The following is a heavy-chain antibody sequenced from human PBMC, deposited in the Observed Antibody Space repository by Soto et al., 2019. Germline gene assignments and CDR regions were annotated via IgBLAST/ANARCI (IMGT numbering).Heavy chain of an antibody. V-gene: IGHV3-53*01. CDR3: VRDDYGLDV. CDR1: GFTVSSNY. J-gene: IGHJ6*02. Sequence: VGSLRLSCAASGFTVSSNYMSWVRQAPGKGLEWVSVIYSGGSANYADSVKGRFTISRDNSKNTLYLQMNSLRAEDTAVYYCVRDDYGLDVWGQGTAVTVSS. CDR2: IYSGGSA.